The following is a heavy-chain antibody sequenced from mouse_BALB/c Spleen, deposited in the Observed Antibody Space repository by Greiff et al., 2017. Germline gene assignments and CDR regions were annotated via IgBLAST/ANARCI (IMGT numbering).Heavy chain of an antibody. CDR3: ARAYDYDGYYYAMDY. CDR1: GFTFSSYA. CDR2: ISSGGSYT. D-gene: IGHD2-4*01. J-gene: IGHJ4*01. V-gene: IGHV5-9-1*01. Sequence: DVMLVESGGGLVKPGGSLKLSCAASGFTFSSYAMSWVRQTPEKRLEWVATISSGGSYTYYPDSVKGRFTISRDNAKNTLYLQMSSLRSEDTAMYYCARAYDYDGYYYAMDYWGQGTSVTVSS.